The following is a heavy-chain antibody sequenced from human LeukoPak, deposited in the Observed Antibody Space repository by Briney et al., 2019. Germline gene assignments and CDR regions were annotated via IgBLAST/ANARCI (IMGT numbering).Heavy chain of an antibody. CDR1: GYTFTGYY. Sequence: GASVKVSCKASGYTFTGYYMHWVRQAPGQGLEWMGWINPNSGGTNYAQKFQGRVTMTRDTSISTAYMELSRLRSDDTAVYYCAGDRRLDGDPGYMDVWGKGTTVSISS. CDR2: INPNSGGT. D-gene: IGHD4-17*01. V-gene: IGHV1-2*02. J-gene: IGHJ6*04. CDR3: AGDRRLDGDPGYMDV.